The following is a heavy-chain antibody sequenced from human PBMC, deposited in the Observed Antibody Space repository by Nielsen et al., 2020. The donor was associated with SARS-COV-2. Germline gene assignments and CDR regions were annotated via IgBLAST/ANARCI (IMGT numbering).Heavy chain of an antibody. CDR1: GGNFNSLA. Sequence: SVKVSCKASGGNFNSLAISWVRQAPGQGLDWVGRIIPVLEITQYAQKFQGRVTIIADKSTNTAYMEVSSLRSEDTAAYYCARATVNTGYEIIDYWGQGTLVTVSS. V-gene: IGHV1-69*04. D-gene: IGHD5-12*01. CDR3: ARATVNTGYEIIDY. J-gene: IGHJ4*02. CDR2: IIPVLEIT.